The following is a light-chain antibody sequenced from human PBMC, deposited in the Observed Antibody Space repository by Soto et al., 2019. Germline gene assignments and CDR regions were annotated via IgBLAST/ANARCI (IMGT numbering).Light chain of an antibody. V-gene: IGKV3D-15*01. CDR3: QQYSGPPWT. Sequence: EIVMTQSPATLSVSPGERATLSCRASQSVSSNLAWYQQKPGQAPRLLIYDVSNRATDIPARFSGSGSGTHFTLTISSLQAEDVAVYYCQQYSGPPWTFGQGTKVDIK. CDR1: QSVSSN. J-gene: IGKJ1*01. CDR2: DVS.